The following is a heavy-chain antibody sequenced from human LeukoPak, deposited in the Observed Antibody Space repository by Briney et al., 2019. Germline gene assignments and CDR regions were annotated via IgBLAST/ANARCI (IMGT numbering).Heavy chain of an antibody. Sequence: ASVKVSCKVSGYTLTELSMHWVRQAPGKGLEWMGGFDPEDGETIYAQKFQGRVTMTEDTSTDTAYMELSSLRSEDTAVYYCATGDAISSGHYWGPFDYWGQGTLVTVSS. CDR1: GYTLTELS. V-gene: IGHV1-24*01. CDR3: ATGDAISSGHYWGPFDY. J-gene: IGHJ4*02. D-gene: IGHD3-22*01. CDR2: FDPEDGET.